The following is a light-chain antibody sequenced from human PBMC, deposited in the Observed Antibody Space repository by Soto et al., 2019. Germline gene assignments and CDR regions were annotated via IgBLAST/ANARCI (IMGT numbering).Light chain of an antibody. CDR1: QTIRSNY. J-gene: IGKJ1*01. CDR3: QQYGSSPWT. Sequence: ETVLTQSPGTLSLSPGERATLSCRASQTIRSNYLAWYRQTPGQAPRLLIYGASNRATGIADRFSGSGSGTDFTLIISRLEPEDFALYYWQQYGSSPWTFGHGTKVEIK. V-gene: IGKV3-20*01. CDR2: GAS.